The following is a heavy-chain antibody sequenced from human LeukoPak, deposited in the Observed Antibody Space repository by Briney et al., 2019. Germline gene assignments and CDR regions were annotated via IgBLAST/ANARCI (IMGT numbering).Heavy chain of an antibody. J-gene: IGHJ3*02. D-gene: IGHD3-22*01. Sequence: SETLSLTCSVSGGSVSSSSYYWGWVRQPPGKGLEWIGSFHYSGSTYYNPSLKSRVTISVDTSKNQFSLKLSSVTAADTAVYHCARVVGYYYDSSGYYDIWGQGTMVTVSS. CDR1: GGSVSSSSYY. CDR2: FHYSGST. V-gene: IGHV4-39*07. CDR3: ARVVGYYYDSSGYYDI.